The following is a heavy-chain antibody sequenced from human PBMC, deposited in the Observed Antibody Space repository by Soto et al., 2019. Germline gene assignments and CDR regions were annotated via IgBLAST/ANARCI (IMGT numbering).Heavy chain of an antibody. CDR3: TIVRVADSALDH. CDR2: IYYSGSS. J-gene: IGHJ4*02. D-gene: IGHD3-10*02. CDR1: GGSIGGYY. Sequence: PSETLSLTCTVSGGSIGGYYWGWIRQPPGKGLEWIGYIYYSGSSKYNPSLKSRVAMSADTTKNQLSLKLRSVTAEDTAMYYCTIVRVADSALDHWGQGTLVTVSS. V-gene: IGHV4-59*01.